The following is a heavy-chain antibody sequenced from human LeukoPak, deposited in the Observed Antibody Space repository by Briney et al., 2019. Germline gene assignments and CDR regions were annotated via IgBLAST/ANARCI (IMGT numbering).Heavy chain of an antibody. CDR2: ITYSGTT. CDR1: GGSLSSYY. V-gene: IGHV4-59*01. CDR3: ASSRPYYDILTGQSDDAFDI. D-gene: IGHD3-9*01. Sequence: PSETLSLTCTVSGGSLSSYYWSWIRHPPGKGLEWIGYITYSGTTNYNPALNSRVTISVDTSKNQFSLKLPSVTAADTAFYYCASSRPYYDILTGQSDDAFDIWGRGTMVTVSS. J-gene: IGHJ3*02.